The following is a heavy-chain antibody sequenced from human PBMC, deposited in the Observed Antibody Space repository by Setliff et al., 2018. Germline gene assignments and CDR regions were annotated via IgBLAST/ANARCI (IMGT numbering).Heavy chain of an antibody. J-gene: IGHJ4*02. CDR1: GYPFVGYF. CDR3: AKQGDLALDY. D-gene: IGHD3-16*01. V-gene: IGHV1-2*02. CDR2: IDPKSGRT. Sequence: GASVKVSCKTSGYPFVGYFIYWMRQAPGQGLEWVGWIDPKSGRTKYAVKFQGRVTMTRDTSSSTIYMEVNSLTSDDTAVYFCAKQGDLALDYWGQGTQVTVSS.